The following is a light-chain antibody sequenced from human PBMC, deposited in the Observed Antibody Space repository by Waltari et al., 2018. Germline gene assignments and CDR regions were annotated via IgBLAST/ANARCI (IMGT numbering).Light chain of an antibody. J-gene: IGLJ3*02. V-gene: IGLV4-69*01. CDR3: QTGGHGTWV. Sequence: QLVLTQSPSASASLGASVKLTCTLRSGHSSNLIAWLQQQPEKGPRYLMKVNRDGSHSKGDEIPDRFSGSSSGAERYLTISTVQSEDEADYYCQTGGHGTWVFGGGTKLTVL. CDR1: SGHSSNL. CDR2: VNRDGSH.